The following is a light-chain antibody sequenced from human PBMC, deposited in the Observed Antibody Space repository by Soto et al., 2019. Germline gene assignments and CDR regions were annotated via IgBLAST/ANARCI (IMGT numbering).Light chain of an antibody. CDR2: WAS. V-gene: IGKV4-1*01. Sequence: VMTHTPLSLSVAHLHPASISCKSRQSLLHITGETFLFWYQQKSGQPPKLLIKWASTRESGVPDRFSGSGSGTDFTLTISSLQAEDVATYYCHQYYHDLWTFGQGTKVDI. CDR3: HQYYHDLWT. CDR1: QSLLHITGETF. J-gene: IGKJ1*01.